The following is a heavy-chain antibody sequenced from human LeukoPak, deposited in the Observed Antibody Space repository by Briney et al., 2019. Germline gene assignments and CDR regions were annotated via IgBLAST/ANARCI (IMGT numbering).Heavy chain of an antibody. CDR2: INHSGST. V-gene: IGHV4-34*01. Sequence: SETLSLTCAVYGGSFSGYYWSWIRQPPGKGLEWMGEINHSGSTNYNPSLKSRVTISVDTSKNQFSLKLSSVTAADTAVYYCALRGRYSGYSYYYYGMDVWGKGTTVTVSS. CDR3: ALRGRYSGYSYYYYGMDV. D-gene: IGHD5-12*01. J-gene: IGHJ6*04. CDR1: GGSFSGYY.